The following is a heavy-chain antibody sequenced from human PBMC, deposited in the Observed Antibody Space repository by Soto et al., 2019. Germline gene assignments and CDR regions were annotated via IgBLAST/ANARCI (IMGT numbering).Heavy chain of an antibody. D-gene: IGHD3-3*01. CDR2: IYWDEDK. CDR3: AHRVLRTVFGLVTTTAIYFDF. J-gene: IGHJ4*02. CDR1: GFSLTTSGVG. V-gene: IGHV2-5*02. Sequence: QITLNESGPTVVRPTETLTLTCRFSGFSLTTSGVGVGWIRQSPGKAPEWLALIYWDEDKRYSASLKSRLTITKDTSNNQVVLTVSDLDPTDTATYYCAHRVLRTVFGLVTTTAIYFDFWGQGTPVAVSS.